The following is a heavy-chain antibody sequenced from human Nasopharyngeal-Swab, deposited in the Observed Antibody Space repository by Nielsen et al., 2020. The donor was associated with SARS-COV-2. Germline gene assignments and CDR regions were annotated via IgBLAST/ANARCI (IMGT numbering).Heavy chain of an antibody. D-gene: IGHD5-12*01. J-gene: IGHJ3*02. Sequence: SETLSLTCTVSGGSISSYYWSWIRQPPGKGLEWIGYIYYSGSTNYNPSLKSRVTISVDTSKNQLSLKLSSVTAADTAVYYCARKSGWLGAFDIWAKGQWSPSLQ. V-gene: IGHV4-59*08. CDR2: IYYSGST. CDR1: GGSISSYY. CDR3: ARKSGWLGAFDI.